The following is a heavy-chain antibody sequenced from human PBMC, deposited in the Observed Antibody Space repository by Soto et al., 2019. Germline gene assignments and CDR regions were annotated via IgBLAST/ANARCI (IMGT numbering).Heavy chain of an antibody. CDR3: VKDRYVDY. CDR2: ISSNGGST. V-gene: IGHV3-64D*06. CDR1: GFTISSYA. J-gene: IGHJ4*02. Sequence: GGSLRLSCSVFGFTISSYAMHWVRQAPGKGLQYVSSISSNGGSTYYADSVKGRFTTSRDNSKNTLYLQMSSLRIEDTAMYYCVKDRYVDYWGQGTLVTVSS.